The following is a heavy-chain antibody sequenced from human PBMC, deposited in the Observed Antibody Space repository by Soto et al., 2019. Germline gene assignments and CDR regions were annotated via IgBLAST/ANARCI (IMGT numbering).Heavy chain of an antibody. CDR1: GFTFSSYA. D-gene: IGHD3-22*01. CDR2: ISGSGGST. Sequence: GGSLILSCAASGFTFSSYAMSWVRQAPGKGLEWVSAISGSGGSTYYADSVKGRFTISRDNSKNTLYLQMNSLRAEDTAVYYCAKGFDSSGYYLSFDYWGQGTLVTVSS. J-gene: IGHJ4*02. V-gene: IGHV3-23*01. CDR3: AKGFDSSGYYLSFDY.